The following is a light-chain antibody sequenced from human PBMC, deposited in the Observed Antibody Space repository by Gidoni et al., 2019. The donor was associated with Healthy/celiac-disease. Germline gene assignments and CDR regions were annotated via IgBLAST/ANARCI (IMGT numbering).Light chain of an antibody. J-gene: IGKJ1*01. CDR1: QGISNS. CDR3: QQYYSTPGLA. V-gene: IGKV1-NL1*01. Sequence: DIQMTQSPSSLSASVGDRVTITCRASQGISNSLAWYQQKPGKAPKLLLYAASRLESGVPSRFSGSGSGTDYTLTISSLQPEDFATYYCQQYYSTPGLAFGQGTKVEIK. CDR2: AAS.